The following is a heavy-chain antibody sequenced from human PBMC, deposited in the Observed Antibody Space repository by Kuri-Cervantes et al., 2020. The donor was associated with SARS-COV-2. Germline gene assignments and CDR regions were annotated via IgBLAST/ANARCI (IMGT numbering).Heavy chain of an antibody. Sequence: ASVKVSCKASGYTFTGYYMHWVRQAPGQGLEWMGWINPNSGDTNYAQKFQGRVTMTRDTSISTAYMELSSLRSEDTAVYYCAWLTDYGVPFDYWGQGTLVTVSS. J-gene: IGHJ4*02. CDR1: GYTFTGYY. CDR3: AWLTDYGVPFDY. V-gene: IGHV1-2*02. CDR2: INPNSGDT. D-gene: IGHD4-17*01.